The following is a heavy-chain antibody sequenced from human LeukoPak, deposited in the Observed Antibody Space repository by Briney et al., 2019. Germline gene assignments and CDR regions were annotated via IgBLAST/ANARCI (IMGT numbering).Heavy chain of an antibody. V-gene: IGHV3-33*01. J-gene: IGHJ4*02. Sequence: GRSLRLSCAASGFTFSTYGMHWVRQAQGKGLEWVALTWYDGSNKNYADSVKGRFTISRDNSKNTLYLQMNSLRGEDTAVYLCARGGLTIAEATTSRYLDYWGRGTLVTASS. CDR1: GFTFSTYG. D-gene: IGHD1-26*01. CDR2: TWYDGSNK. CDR3: ARGGLTIAEATTSRYLDY.